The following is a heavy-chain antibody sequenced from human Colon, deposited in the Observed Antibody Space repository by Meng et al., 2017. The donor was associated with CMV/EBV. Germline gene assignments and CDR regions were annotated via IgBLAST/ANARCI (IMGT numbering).Heavy chain of an antibody. V-gene: IGHV3-23*01. CDR1: GFTFSSYA. Sequence: GESLKISCAASGFTFSSYAMSWVRQAPGKGLEWVSAISGSGGSTYYADSVKGRFTISRDNSKNTLYLQMNSLRAEDTAVYYCAKGYDFWSGYSEHYFDYWGQGTLVTVSS. D-gene: IGHD3-3*01. CDR2: ISGSGGST. J-gene: IGHJ4*02. CDR3: AKGYDFWSGYSEHYFDY.